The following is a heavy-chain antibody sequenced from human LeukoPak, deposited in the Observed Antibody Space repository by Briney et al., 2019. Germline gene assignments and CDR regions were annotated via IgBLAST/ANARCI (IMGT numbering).Heavy chain of an antibody. CDR3: ARGSGDYDFWSGYRDAVNFDY. J-gene: IGHJ4*02. CDR2: IYYSGST. D-gene: IGHD3-3*01. Sequence: SETLSLTCTVSGGSISSHYWSWIRQPPGKGLEWIGYIYYSGSTNYNPSLKSRVTISVDTSKNQFPLKLSSVTAADTAVYYCARGSGDYDFWSGYRDAVNFDYWGQGTLVTVSS. V-gene: IGHV4-59*11. CDR1: GGSISSHY.